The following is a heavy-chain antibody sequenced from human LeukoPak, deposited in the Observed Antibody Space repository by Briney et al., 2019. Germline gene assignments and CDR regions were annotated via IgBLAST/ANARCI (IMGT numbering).Heavy chain of an antibody. CDR2: INPNSGNT. V-gene: IGHV1-2*02. CDR3: AREMRPATTTLVAY. J-gene: IGHJ4*02. D-gene: IGHD1-1*01. CDR1: GYIFTGYW. Sequence: ASVQLSCKASGYIFTGYWIHWVRHAPGQGHGWMWFINPNSGNTNYAQTFQGRVTMTRDTSINTAYMELNGLTGDDTAVYYCAREMRPATTTLVAYWGQGTLVTVSS.